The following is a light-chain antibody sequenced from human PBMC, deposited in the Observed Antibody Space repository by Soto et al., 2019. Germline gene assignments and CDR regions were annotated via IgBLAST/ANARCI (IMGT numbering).Light chain of an antibody. CDR1: SSDIGAYNF. CDR3: TSWTTSTTMI. CDR2: DVN. J-gene: IGLJ2*01. V-gene: IGLV2-14*03. Sequence: SALTQPYSVSGSPGQSITISCTGTSSDIGAYNFVSWYQQHTGKAPKLMLYDVNIRPSGVSNRFSGSKSGNTASLTISGLQADDEADYYYTSWTTSTTMIFGGVTQLTVL.